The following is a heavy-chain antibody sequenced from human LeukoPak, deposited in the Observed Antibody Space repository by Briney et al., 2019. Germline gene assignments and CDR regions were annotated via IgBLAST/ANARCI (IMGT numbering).Heavy chain of an antibody. CDR2: ISYDGSNK. CDR1: GFTFSSYA. Sequence: GGSLRLSCAASGFTFSSYAMHWVRQAPGKGLEWVAVISYDGSNKYYADSVKGRFTISRDNSKNTLYLQMNSLRAEDTAVYYCARDLAEQWLVWCLDYWGQGTLVTVSS. D-gene: IGHD6-19*01. CDR3: ARDLAEQWLVWCLDY. J-gene: IGHJ4*02. V-gene: IGHV3-30-3*01.